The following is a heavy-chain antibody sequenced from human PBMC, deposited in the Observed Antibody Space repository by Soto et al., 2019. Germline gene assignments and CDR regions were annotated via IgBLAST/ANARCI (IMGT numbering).Heavy chain of an antibody. CDR3: EAGELWKNYFDY. CDR2: IVVGSGNT. J-gene: IGHJ4*02. V-gene: IGHV1-58*01. Sequence: QMQLVQSGPEVKKPGTSVKVSCKASGFTFTSSAVQWVRQARGQRLEWIGWIVVGSGNTNYAQKFQERVTITRDMSTSTAYMELSSLRSEDTAVYYCEAGELWKNYFDYWGQGTLVTVSS. CDR1: GFTFTSSA. D-gene: IGHD3-16*01.